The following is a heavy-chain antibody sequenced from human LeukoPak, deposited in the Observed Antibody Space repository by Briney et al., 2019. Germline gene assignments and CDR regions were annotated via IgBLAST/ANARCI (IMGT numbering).Heavy chain of an antibody. CDR1: GFTFSSYA. CDR2: VSGSGGGT. J-gene: IGHJ4*02. V-gene: IGHV3-23*01. CDR3: VKEMLTTTSAFDY. D-gene: IGHD4/OR15-4a*01. Sequence: GGSLRLSCAASGFTFSSYAMTWVRQAPGKGLEWVSSVSGSGGGTYYADSVKGRFTISRDNSKNTLYLQMRSLRAEDTAVYYCVKEMLTTTSAFDYWGQGSLVTVSS.